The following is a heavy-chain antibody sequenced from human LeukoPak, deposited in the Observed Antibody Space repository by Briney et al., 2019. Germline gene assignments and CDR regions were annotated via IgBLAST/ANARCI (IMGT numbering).Heavy chain of an antibody. CDR3: ARDRLPFYDSTDDAFDL. V-gene: IGHV3-48*03. CDR2: ISSSGRTM. CDR1: GFIFSDYE. J-gene: IGHJ3*01. Sequence: SGGSLRLSCAASGFIFSDYEMNWVRQAPGKGLECVSYISSSGRTMYYADSVKGRLTISRDNAKNSVFLQMNSLRAEDTAVYYCARDRLPFYDSTDDAFDLWGQGTMVTVSS. D-gene: IGHD3-22*01.